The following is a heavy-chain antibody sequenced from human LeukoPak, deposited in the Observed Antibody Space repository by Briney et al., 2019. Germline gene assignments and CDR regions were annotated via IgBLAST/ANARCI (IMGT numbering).Heavy chain of an antibody. CDR1: GGSISSGDYY. J-gene: IGHJ4*02. Sequence: SETLSLTCTVSGGSISSGDYYWSWIRQPPGKGLEWIGYIYYSGSTYYNPSLKSRVTISVDTSKNQFSLKLSSVTAADTAVYYCARDLGLDSSTSWENDYWGQGTLATVSS. V-gene: IGHV4-30-4*08. CDR2: IYYSGST. D-gene: IGHD2-2*01. CDR3: ARDLGLDSSTSWENDY.